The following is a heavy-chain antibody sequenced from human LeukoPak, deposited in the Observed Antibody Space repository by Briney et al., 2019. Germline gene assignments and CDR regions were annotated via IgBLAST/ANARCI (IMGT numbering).Heavy chain of an antibody. CDR3: ARNMVRGVIRGALDY. D-gene: IGHD3-10*01. Sequence: GGSLRLSCAASGFTFSSYWMSWVRQAPGKGLEWVANIKQDGSEKYYVDSVKGRFTISRDNAKNSLYLQMNSLRAEDTAVYYCARNMVRGVIRGALDYWGQGTLVTVSS. CDR2: IKQDGSEK. CDR1: GFTFSSYW. V-gene: IGHV3-7*01. J-gene: IGHJ4*02.